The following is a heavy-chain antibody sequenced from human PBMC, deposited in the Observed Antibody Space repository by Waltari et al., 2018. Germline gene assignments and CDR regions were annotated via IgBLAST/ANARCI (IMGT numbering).Heavy chain of an antibody. CDR1: GGSFSGYY. V-gene: IGHV4-34*12. D-gene: IGHD2-15*01. J-gene: IGHJ5*02. Sequence: QVQLQQWGAGLLKPSETLSLPRAVSGGSFSGYYWSWIRQAPGQGRAWIGEIIHSGSTNYNPSLKSRVTISGDTSKNQFSLKLSSVTAADTAVYYWARARGYCSGGSCYGWFDPWGQGTLVTVSS. CDR2: IIHSGST. CDR3: ARARGYCSGGSCYGWFDP.